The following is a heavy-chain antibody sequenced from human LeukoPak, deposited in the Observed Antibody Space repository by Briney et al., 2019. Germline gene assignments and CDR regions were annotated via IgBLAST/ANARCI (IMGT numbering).Heavy chain of an antibody. CDR3: AKDKAGTGGRYYFDY. CDR2: VYSGGST. CDR1: GFTVGSNY. Sequence: GGSLRLSCAASGFTVGSNYMNWVRQAPGKGLEWVSVVYSGGSTYYADSVKGRFIISRDNSKNTVYLQMNSLRAEDTALYYCAKDKAGTGGRYYFDYWGQGTLVTVSS. J-gene: IGHJ4*02. D-gene: IGHD3/OR15-3a*01. V-gene: IGHV3-53*05.